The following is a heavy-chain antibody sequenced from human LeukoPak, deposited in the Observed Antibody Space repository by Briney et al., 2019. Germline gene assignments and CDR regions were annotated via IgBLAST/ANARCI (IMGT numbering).Heavy chain of an antibody. CDR3: VSGFLQWLY. V-gene: IGHV3-7*01. D-gene: IGHD3-3*01. CDR1: GFSFSSYW. J-gene: IGHJ4*02. Sequence: SGGSLRLSCAASGFSFSSYWMSWVCQAPGKGLEWVANISPDGSNMLYVDSVKGRFTISRDNAKNSLYLQMNNLRAEDTAVYFCVSGFLQWLYWGQGTLVTVSS. CDR2: ISPDGSNM.